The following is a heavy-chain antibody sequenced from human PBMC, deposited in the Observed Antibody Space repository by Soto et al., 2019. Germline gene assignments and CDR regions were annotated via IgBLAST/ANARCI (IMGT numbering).Heavy chain of an antibody. CDR2: IIPIFGTA. Sequence: QVQLVQSGSEVKEPGSAVKVSCTASGGTFSSYAISWVRQAPGQGLEWMGGIIPIFGTANYAQKFQGGVTITADESTSTAYMELSSLRSEDTAVYYCASGYSSGWYRGNWFDPWGQGTLVTVSS. D-gene: IGHD6-19*01. J-gene: IGHJ5*02. CDR3: ASGYSSGWYRGNWFDP. V-gene: IGHV1-69*01. CDR1: GGTFSSYA.